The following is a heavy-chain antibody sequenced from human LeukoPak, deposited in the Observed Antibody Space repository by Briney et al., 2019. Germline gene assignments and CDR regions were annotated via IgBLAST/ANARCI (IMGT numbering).Heavy chain of an antibody. J-gene: IGHJ5*02. Sequence: GGSLRLSCAASGFTFSSYWMSWVRQAPGKGLEWVANIKQDGSEKYYVDSAKGRFTISRDNAKNSLYLQMNSLRAEDTAVYYCASLEVVPAANWFDPWGQGTLVTVSS. V-gene: IGHV3-7*03. D-gene: IGHD2-2*01. CDR3: ASLEVVPAANWFDP. CDR1: GFTFSSYW. CDR2: IKQDGSEK.